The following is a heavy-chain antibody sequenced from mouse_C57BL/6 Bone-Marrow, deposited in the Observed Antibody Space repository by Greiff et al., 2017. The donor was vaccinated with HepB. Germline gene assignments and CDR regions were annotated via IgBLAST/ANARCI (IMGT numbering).Heavy chain of an antibody. CDR3: ARRGPFDY. J-gene: IGHJ2*01. CDR1: GFTFSSYG. CDR2: ISSGGSYT. D-gene: IGHD3-3*01. Sequence: DVKLVESGGDLVKPGGSLKLSCAASGFTFSSYGMSWVRQTPDKRLEWVATISSGGSYTYYPDSVKGRFTISRDNAKNTLYLQMSSLKSEDTAMYYCARRGPFDYWGQGTTLTVSS. V-gene: IGHV5-6*02.